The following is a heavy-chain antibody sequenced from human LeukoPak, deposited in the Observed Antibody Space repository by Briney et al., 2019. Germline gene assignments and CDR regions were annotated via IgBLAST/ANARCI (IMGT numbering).Heavy chain of an antibody. Sequence: PSETLSLTCIVSGGSINSYYWSWIRQSPGKGLEWIGYIYYSGSTNYNPSLKSRVTISVDTSKNQFSLKLSSVTAADTAVYYCARYWSSYYYGSGSSDAFDIWGQGTMVTVSS. CDR2: IYYSGST. CDR3: ARYWSSYYYGSGSSDAFDI. CDR1: GGSINSYY. D-gene: IGHD3-10*01. V-gene: IGHV4-59*08. J-gene: IGHJ3*02.